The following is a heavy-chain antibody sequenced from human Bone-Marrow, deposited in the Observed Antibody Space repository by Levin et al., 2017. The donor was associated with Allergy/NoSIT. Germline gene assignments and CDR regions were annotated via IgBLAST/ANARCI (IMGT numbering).Heavy chain of an antibody. J-gene: IGHJ4*02. CDR1: GFSFSDYP. D-gene: IGHD3-10*01. CDR2: TSYDGSNK. V-gene: IGHV3-30-3*01. Sequence: GGSLRLSCAASGFSFSDYPMTWVRQGQGKGLEWVAATSYDGSNKNYADSVKGRFTISRDNSKNTLYLQMNSLRAEDTAVYYCARAVSGSYFDYWGQGTLVTVSS. CDR3: ARAVSGSYFDY.